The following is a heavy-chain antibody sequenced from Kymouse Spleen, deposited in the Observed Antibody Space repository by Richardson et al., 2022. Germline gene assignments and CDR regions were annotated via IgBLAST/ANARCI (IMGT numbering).Heavy chain of an antibody. D-gene: IGHD5-12*01. CDR2: INHSGST. Sequence: QVQLQQWGAGLLKPSETLSLTCAVYGGSFSGYYWSWIRQPPGKGLEWIGEINHSGSTNYNPSLKSRVTISVDTSKNQFSLKLSSVTAADTAVYYCARGGDIVATIGYFDYWGQGTLVTVSS. CDR1: GGSFSGYY. J-gene: IGHJ4*02. CDR3: ARGGDIVATIGYFDY. V-gene: IGHV4-34*01.